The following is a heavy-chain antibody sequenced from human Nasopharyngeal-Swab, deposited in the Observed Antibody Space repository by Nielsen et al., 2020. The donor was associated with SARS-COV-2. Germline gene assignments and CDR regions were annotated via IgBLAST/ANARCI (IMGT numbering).Heavy chain of an antibody. Sequence: GESLKISCAAFGFTFSSYAMSWVRQAPGKGLEWVSAISGSGGSTYYADSVKGRFTISRDNSKNTLYLQMNSLRAEDTAVYYCAKDLGYCSGGSCYGDAFDIWGQGTMVTVSS. J-gene: IGHJ3*02. CDR3: AKDLGYCSGGSCYGDAFDI. D-gene: IGHD2-15*01. V-gene: IGHV3-23*01. CDR2: ISGSGGST. CDR1: GFTFSSYA.